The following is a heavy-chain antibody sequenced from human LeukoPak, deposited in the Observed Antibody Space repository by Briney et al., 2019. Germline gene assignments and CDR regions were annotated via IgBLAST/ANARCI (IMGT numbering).Heavy chain of an antibody. Sequence: PSETLSLTCTVSGGSISSSSYNWGWIRQPPGKGLEWIGSIYYSGSTYYNPSLKSRVTISVDTSKNQFSLKLSSVTAADTAVYYCARSGWGGSYFDYWGQGTLVTVSS. CDR3: ARSGWGGSYFDY. J-gene: IGHJ4*02. CDR1: GGSISSSSYN. CDR2: IYYSGST. V-gene: IGHV4-39*01. D-gene: IGHD1-26*01.